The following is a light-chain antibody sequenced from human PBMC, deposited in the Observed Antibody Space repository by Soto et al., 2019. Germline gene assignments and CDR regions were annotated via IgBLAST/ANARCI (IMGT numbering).Light chain of an antibody. Sequence: EIVLTQSPGTLSLSPGERATLSCRASQSVSSSYLGWYQQKPGQAPRLLIYDASSRATGIPDRFSGSGSGTDFTLTISRLEPEEFAVYYCQQYGSSPRTFGQGTKVEIK. CDR3: QQYGSSPRT. CDR1: QSVSSSY. V-gene: IGKV3-20*01. CDR2: DAS. J-gene: IGKJ1*01.